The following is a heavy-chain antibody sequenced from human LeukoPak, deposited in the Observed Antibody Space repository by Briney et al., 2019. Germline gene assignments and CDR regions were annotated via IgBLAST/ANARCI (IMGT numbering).Heavy chain of an antibody. CDR3: ARVHYGSGSYYSGYAFDI. V-gene: IGHV3-30*03. Sequence: PGRSLRLSCAASEFTFSSYAMHWVRQAPGKGLEWVALVSNDGGDKYYADSVKGRFTISRDNAKNSLYLQMNSLRAEDTAVYYCARVHYGSGSYYSGYAFDIWGQGTMVTVSS. CDR2: VSNDGGDK. D-gene: IGHD3-10*01. CDR1: EFTFSSYA. J-gene: IGHJ3*02.